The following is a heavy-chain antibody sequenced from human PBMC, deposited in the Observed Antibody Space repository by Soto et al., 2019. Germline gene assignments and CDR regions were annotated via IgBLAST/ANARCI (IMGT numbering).Heavy chain of an antibody. J-gene: IGHJ3*02. CDR3: ARESYSYGRGAFDI. CDR2: IIPIFGTA. V-gene: IGHV1-69*13. CDR1: GGPFSSYA. Sequence: SVKGSCKASGGPFSSYAISWVRQAPGQGLEWMGGIIPIFGTANYAQKFQGRVTITADESTSTAYMELSSLRSEDTAVYYCARESYSYGRGAFDIWGQGTMVTVSS. D-gene: IGHD5-18*01.